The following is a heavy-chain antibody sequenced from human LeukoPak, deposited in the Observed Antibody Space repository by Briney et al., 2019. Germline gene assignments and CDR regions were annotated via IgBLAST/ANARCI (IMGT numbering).Heavy chain of an antibody. CDR3: ARTASSCSGGSCSYDY. CDR2: ISGSGGST. CDR1: GFTFSSYA. Sequence: GGSLRLSCAASGFTFSSYATSWVRQAPGKGLEWVSAISGSGGSTYYADSVKGRFTISRDNSKNTLYLQMNSLRAEDTAVYYCARTASSCSGGSCSYDYWGQGTLVTVSS. J-gene: IGHJ4*02. V-gene: IGHV3-23*01. D-gene: IGHD2-15*01.